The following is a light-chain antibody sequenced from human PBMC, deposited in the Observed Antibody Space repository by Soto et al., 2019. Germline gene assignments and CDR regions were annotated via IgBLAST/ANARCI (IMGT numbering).Light chain of an antibody. CDR3: SSYTSSSTVV. V-gene: IGLV2-14*01. J-gene: IGLJ2*01. CDR2: EVL. CDR1: SSDVGGYRY. Sequence: QSALTQPASVSGSPGQSITISCTGTSSDVGGYRYVSWYQQHPGEVPKLIIYEVLNRPSGVSNRFSGSKSGNTASLTISGLQAADEADYYCSSYTSSSTVVFGGGTKLTVL.